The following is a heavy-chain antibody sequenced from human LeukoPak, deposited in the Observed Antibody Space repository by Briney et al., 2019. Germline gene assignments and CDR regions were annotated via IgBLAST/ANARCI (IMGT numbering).Heavy chain of an antibody. CDR1: GYTFTSYG. CDR3: ARDTGSSGWYGRGYFDY. CDR2: ISAFNGNT. Sequence: ASVKVSCKASGYTFTSYGISWVRQAPGQGLEWMGWISAFNGNTNYAQKIQGRVTMTTDTSTSTAYMELSSLRSEDTAVYYCARDTGSSGWYGRGYFDYWGQGTLVTVSS. J-gene: IGHJ4*02. V-gene: IGHV1-18*01. D-gene: IGHD6-19*01.